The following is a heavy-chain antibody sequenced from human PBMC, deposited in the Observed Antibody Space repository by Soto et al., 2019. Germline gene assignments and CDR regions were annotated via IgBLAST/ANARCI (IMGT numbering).Heavy chain of an antibody. J-gene: IGHJ5*02. CDR1: AGTFSSYT. CDR3: ARDYWFDP. V-gene: IGHV1-69*04. Sequence: ASXKVSCKASAGTFSSYTISWVRQAPGQGLEWMGRIIPILGIANYAQEFQGRVTITADKSTSTAYMGLRSLRSEDTAVYYCARDYWFDPWGQGTLVTVSS. CDR2: IIPILGIA.